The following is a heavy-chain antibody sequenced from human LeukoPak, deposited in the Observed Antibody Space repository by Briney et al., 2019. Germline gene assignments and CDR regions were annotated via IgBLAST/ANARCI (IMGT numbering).Heavy chain of an antibody. CDR1: GGSISSGGYS. CDR3: AREGGKGAVDY. D-gene: IGHD4-23*01. Sequence: PSQTLSLTCAVSGGSISSGGYSWSWIRQPPGKGLEWIGYIYHSGSTYYNPSLKSRVTISVDGSKNQFSLKLSSVTAADTAVYYCAREGGKGAVDYWGQGTLVTVSS. CDR2: IYHSGST. J-gene: IGHJ4*02. V-gene: IGHV4-30-2*01.